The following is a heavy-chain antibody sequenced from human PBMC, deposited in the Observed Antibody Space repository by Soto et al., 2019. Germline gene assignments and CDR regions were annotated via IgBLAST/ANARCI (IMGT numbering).Heavy chain of an antibody. CDR2: IWYDGSNK. J-gene: IGHJ6*02. V-gene: IGHV3-33*01. Sequence: GGSLRLSCAASGFTFSSYGMHWVRQAPGKGLEWVAVIWYDGSNKYYADSVKGRFTISRDNSKNTLYLQMNSLRAEDTAVYYCARDQGFTIFGVVSYYYYGMDVWGQGTTVTVSS. CDR1: GFTFSSYG. D-gene: IGHD3-3*01. CDR3: ARDQGFTIFGVVSYYYYGMDV.